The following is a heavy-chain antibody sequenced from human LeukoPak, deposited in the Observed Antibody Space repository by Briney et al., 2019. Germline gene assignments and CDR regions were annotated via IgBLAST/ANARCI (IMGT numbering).Heavy chain of an antibody. CDR2: ISWKTNTI. CDR1: GFTFADYA. D-gene: IGHD1-26*01. V-gene: IGHV3-9*01. Sequence: GGSLRLSCAASGFTFADYAMQWVRQAPGKGLEWVSGISWKTNTIGYADSVKGRFTISRDNTQNSMYLQMNSLRAEDTARYFCVRDPAYYKGDYWGQGTLVTVSS. J-gene: IGHJ4*02. CDR3: VRDPAYYKGDY.